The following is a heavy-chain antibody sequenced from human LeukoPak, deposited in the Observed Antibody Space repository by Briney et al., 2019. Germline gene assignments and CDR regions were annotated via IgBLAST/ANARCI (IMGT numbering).Heavy chain of an antibody. D-gene: IGHD4-17*01. CDR1: GGSISSYY. CDR3: ARDMGLDYGDNSDAFDI. V-gene: IGHV4-59*01. CDR2: IYYSGST. J-gene: IGHJ3*02. Sequence: PSETLSLTCTVSGGSISSYYWSWIRQPPGKGLEWIGYIYYSGSTNYNPSLKSRVTISVDTSKNQFSLKLSSVTAADTAAYYCARDMGLDYGDNSDAFDIWGQGTMVTVSS.